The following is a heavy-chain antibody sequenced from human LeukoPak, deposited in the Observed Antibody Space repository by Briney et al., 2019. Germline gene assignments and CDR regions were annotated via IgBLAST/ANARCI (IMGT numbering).Heavy chain of an antibody. Sequence: ASVKVSCKASGYTFTSYAMHWVRQAPGQRLEWMGWINAGNGNTKYSQKFQGRVTITRDTSASTAYMELSSLRSEDTAVYYCARENNCGGDCYSGACDYWGQGTLVTVSP. V-gene: IGHV1-3*01. J-gene: IGHJ4*02. D-gene: IGHD2-21*02. CDR2: INAGNGNT. CDR3: ARENNCGGDCYSGACDY. CDR1: GYTFTSYA.